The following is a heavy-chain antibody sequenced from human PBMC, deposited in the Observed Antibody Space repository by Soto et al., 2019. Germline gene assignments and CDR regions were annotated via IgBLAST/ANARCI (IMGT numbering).Heavy chain of an antibody. CDR3: AKSVDLVTTTPYYYYYYGMDV. Sequence: PVGSLRLSCAASRFTFSSYAMSWVSQAPGKGLEWVSGIIVGVGNTYYADSVKGRFTISRDNSKNTLHLQMNSLRAEDTAVYYCAKSVDLVTTTPYYYYYYGMDVWGQGTTVTVSS. J-gene: IGHJ6*02. CDR2: IIVGVGNT. D-gene: IGHD5-12*01. V-gene: IGHV3-23*01. CDR1: RFTFSSYA.